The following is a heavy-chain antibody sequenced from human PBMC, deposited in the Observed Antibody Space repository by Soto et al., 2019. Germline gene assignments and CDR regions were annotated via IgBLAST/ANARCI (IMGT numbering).Heavy chain of an antibody. Sequence: PGGSLRLSCAASGFTFSSYGMHWVRQAPGKGLEWVAVIWYDGSNKYYADSVKGRFTISRDNSKNTLYLQMNSLRAEDTAVYYCARDRYNPLDQNYGMDVWGQGTTVTVSS. V-gene: IGHV3-33*01. D-gene: IGHD1-20*01. CDR1: GFTFSSYG. CDR2: IWYDGSNK. CDR3: ARDRYNPLDQNYGMDV. J-gene: IGHJ6*02.